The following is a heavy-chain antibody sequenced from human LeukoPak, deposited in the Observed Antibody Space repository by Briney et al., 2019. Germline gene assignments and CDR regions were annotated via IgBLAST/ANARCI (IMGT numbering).Heavy chain of an antibody. V-gene: IGHV3-11*01. CDR2: ISSSGSTI. D-gene: IGHD5-24*01. CDR1: GFTFSDYY. Sequence: AGRSLRLSCAASGFTFSDYYMSWIRQAPGKGLEWVSYISSSGSTIYYADSVKGRFTISRDNAKNSLYLQMNSLRAEDTAVYYCARRDGYNLVDAFDIWGQGTMVTVSS. CDR3: ARRDGYNLVDAFDI. J-gene: IGHJ3*02.